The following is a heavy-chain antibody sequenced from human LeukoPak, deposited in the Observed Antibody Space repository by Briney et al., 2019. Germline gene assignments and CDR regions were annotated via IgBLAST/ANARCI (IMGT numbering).Heavy chain of an antibody. Sequence: GGSLRLSCAASGFTFSDYYMSWIRQAPGKGLEWVSYISSSGSTIYYADSVKGRFTISRDNAKNSLYLQMNSLRAEGTAVYYCASSIVADGTSPFDYWGQGTLVTVSS. CDR2: ISSSGSTI. D-gene: IGHD6-13*01. V-gene: IGHV3-11*04. CDR3: ASSIVADGTSPFDY. CDR1: GFTFSDYY. J-gene: IGHJ4*02.